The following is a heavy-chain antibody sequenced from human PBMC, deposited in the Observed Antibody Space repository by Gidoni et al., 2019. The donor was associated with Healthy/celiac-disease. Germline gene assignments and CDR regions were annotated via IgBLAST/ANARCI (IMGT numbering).Heavy chain of an antibody. CDR3: ARGGTGYDALDI. Sequence: QVQLQESGPGLVKPSQTLSLTCTVSGGSISSGGYYCSWIRKHPGKGVEWIGYIYYSGSTYYNPSLKSRVTISVDTSKNQFSLKLSSVTAADTAVYYCARGGTGYDALDIWGQGTMVTVSA. V-gene: IGHV4-31*03. CDR2: IYYSGST. D-gene: IGHD1-1*01. CDR1: GGSISSGGYY. J-gene: IGHJ3*02.